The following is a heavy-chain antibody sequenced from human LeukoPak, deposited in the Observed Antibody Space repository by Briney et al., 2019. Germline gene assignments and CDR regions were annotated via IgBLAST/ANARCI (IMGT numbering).Heavy chain of an antibody. CDR1: GYTFTNHG. D-gene: IGHD6-13*01. Sequence: ASVKVSCKASGYTFTNHGISWVRQAPGQGLEWMGIINPSSGTTNYAQKFQGRVTMTRDTSTSTVYMELSSLRSEDTAVYYCARGRAAAGMEGDYWGQGTLVTVSS. J-gene: IGHJ4*02. CDR2: INPSSGTT. V-gene: IGHV1-46*01. CDR3: ARGRAAAGMEGDY.